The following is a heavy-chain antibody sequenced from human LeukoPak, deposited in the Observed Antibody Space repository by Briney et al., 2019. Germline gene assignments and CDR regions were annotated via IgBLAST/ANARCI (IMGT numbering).Heavy chain of an antibody. Sequence: SSETLSLTCTVSGGSINSYYWSWIRKPPGQGLEWIGYSYYSGSTNYNPSLKRRVTISVDTSKNQFSLKLSSVTAADTAVYYCASNHLGVNYYYYYMDVWGKGTTVTVSS. V-gene: IGHV4-59*01. D-gene: IGHD1-14*01. J-gene: IGHJ6*03. CDR2: SYYSGST. CDR3: ASNHLGVNYYYYYMDV. CDR1: GGSINSYY.